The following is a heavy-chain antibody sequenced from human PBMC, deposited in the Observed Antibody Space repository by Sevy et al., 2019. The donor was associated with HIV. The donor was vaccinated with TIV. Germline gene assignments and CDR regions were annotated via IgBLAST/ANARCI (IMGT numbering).Heavy chain of an antibody. CDR1: VGSVTSADTS. D-gene: IGHD1-26*01. V-gene: IGHV4-39*02. CDR3: AQWLAATALFHS. J-gene: IGHJ4*02. CDR2: IYNSEQT. Sequence: SETLSLTCTVSVGSVTSADTSWGWFRQPPGKGLEWIGCIYNSEQTYYNPSLKSRVTISVDASQNLFSLKLTSGTAADTAVYYCAQWLAATALFHSWGQGTLVTVSS.